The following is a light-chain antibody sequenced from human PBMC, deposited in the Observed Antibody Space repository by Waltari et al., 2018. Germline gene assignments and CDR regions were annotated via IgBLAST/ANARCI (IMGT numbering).Light chain of an antibody. Sequence: SYVLTQPPSVSVAPGKTARITCGGNKIASKRVHWYQRRPGQAPVLVVNADYDRPSGIPERFSGSKSGNTATLTISGVEAGDEADYSCQVWDGSSDHYVFGTGTKVTVL. CDR1: KIASKR. J-gene: IGLJ1*01. CDR2: ADY. CDR3: QVWDGSSDHYV. V-gene: IGLV3-21*03.